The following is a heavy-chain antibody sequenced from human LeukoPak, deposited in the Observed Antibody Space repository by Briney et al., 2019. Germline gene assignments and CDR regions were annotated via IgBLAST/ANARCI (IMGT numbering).Heavy chain of an antibody. CDR1: GFTFSSYS. Sequence: GGSLRLSCAVSGFTFSSYSMNWVRQAPGKGLEWVSSISSSSSYIYYADSVKGRFTISRDNAKNSLYLQMNSLRAEDTAVYYCARDLGSGWFVFDYWGQGTLVTVSS. J-gene: IGHJ4*02. V-gene: IGHV3-21*01. CDR3: ARDLGSGWFVFDY. D-gene: IGHD6-19*01. CDR2: ISSSSSYI.